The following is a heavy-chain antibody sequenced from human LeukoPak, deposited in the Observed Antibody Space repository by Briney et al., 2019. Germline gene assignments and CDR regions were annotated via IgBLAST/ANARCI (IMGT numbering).Heavy chain of an antibody. V-gene: IGHV4-30-4*08. D-gene: IGHD4-11*01. CDR3: ARVVRGATETPRDLDY. CDR1: GGSISSGDYY. Sequence: SETLSLTCTVSGGSISSGDYYWSWIRQPPGKGLEWIGYIYYSESTYYNPSLKSRVTISVDTSKNQFSLKLSSVTAADTAVYYCARVVRGATETPRDLDYWGQGTLVTVSS. J-gene: IGHJ4*02. CDR2: IYYSEST.